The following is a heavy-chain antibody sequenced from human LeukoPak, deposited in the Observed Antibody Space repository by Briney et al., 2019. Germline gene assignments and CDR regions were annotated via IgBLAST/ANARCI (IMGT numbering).Heavy chain of an antibody. Sequence: GSLRLSCAASGFTFSDYGMSWVRQPPGKGLEWIGSIYYSGSTYYNPSLKSRVTISVDTSKNQFSLKLSSVTAADTAVYYCARVNSGQWPFDYWGQGTLVTVSS. CDR1: GFTFSDYG. CDR2: IYYSGST. J-gene: IGHJ4*02. CDR3: ARVNSGQWPFDY. V-gene: IGHV4-38-2*01. D-gene: IGHD6-19*01.